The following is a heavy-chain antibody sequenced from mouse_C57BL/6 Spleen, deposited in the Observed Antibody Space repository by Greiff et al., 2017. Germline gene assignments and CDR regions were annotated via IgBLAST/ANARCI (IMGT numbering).Heavy chain of an antibody. Sequence: QVQLQQSGAELVMPGASVKLSCKASGYTFTSYWMHWVKQRPGQGLEWIGEIDPSDSYTNYNQKFKGKSTLTVDKSSSTAYMQLSSLTSEDSAVYYCASTTTVGDWYFDVWGTGTTVTVSS. J-gene: IGHJ1*03. CDR3: ASTTTVGDWYFDV. CDR2: IDPSDSYT. D-gene: IGHD1-1*01. V-gene: IGHV1-69*01. CDR1: GYTFTSYW.